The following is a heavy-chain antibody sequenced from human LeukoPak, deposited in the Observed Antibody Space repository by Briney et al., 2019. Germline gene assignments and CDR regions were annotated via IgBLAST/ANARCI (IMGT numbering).Heavy chain of an antibody. CDR2: IYYSGST. CDR1: GGSISSSSYY. CDR3: ARDPGIVGATKRPFDI. Sequence: SETLSLTCTVSGGSISSSSYYWGWLRQPPGKGLEWIGSIYYSGSTYYNPSLKSRVTISVDTSKNQFSLKLSSVTAADTAVYYCARDPGIVGATKRPFDIWGQGTMVTVSS. J-gene: IGHJ3*02. V-gene: IGHV4-39*07. D-gene: IGHD1-26*01.